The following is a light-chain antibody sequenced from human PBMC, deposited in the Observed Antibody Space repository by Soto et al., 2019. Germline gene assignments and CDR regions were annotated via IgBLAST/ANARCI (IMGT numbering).Light chain of an antibody. CDR1: TGAVTSGNY. CDR2: STI. J-gene: IGLJ3*02. V-gene: IGLV7-43*01. Sequence: VVTQEPSLTVSPGGTVTLTCASSTGAVTSGNYPNWFQQKPGQAPRPLIYSTINKHSWTPARFSGSLLGGKAALTLSGVQPEDEADYYCLLYSGGPWVFGGGTKLTVL. CDR3: LLYSGGPWV.